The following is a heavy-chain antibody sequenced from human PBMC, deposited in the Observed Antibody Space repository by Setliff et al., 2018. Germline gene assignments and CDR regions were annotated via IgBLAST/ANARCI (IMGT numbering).Heavy chain of an antibody. CDR3: ARLRKSTPHWYFDL. V-gene: IGHV4-59*11. Sequence: SETLSLTCTVSGVSISSHYWSWVRRPPGKGLECIGDIYYTGSTKYNPSLWSRLTMSIDTSKKQFSLRLTSVSAADTAVYYCARLRKSTPHWYFDLWGRGTLVTVSS. J-gene: IGHJ2*01. CDR1: GVSISSHY. CDR2: IYYTGST.